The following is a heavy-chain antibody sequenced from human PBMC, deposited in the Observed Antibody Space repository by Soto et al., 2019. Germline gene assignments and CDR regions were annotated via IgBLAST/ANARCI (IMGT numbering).Heavy chain of an antibody. J-gene: IGHJ3*02. Sequence: EVQLVQSGAEVKKPGESLRISCKGSGYSFTSYWISWVRQMPGKGLEWMGRLDPSDSYTNYSPSFQGHVTISADKSISTAYLQWSSLKASDTAMYYCARLPPYYGSGSDAFDIWGQGTMVTVSS. V-gene: IGHV5-10-1*03. CDR3: ARLPPYYGSGSDAFDI. D-gene: IGHD3-10*01. CDR1: GYSFTSYW. CDR2: LDPSDSYT.